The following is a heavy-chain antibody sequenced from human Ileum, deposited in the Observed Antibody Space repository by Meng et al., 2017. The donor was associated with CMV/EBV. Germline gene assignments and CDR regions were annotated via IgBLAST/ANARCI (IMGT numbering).Heavy chain of an antibody. D-gene: IGHD3-3*01. CDR3: VRGFGSRNGEAFDF. V-gene: IGHV4-4*07. J-gene: IGHJ3*01. Sequence: QGKLQESGPGLVKPSETLSLICTVSGDSISGYQWSWIRQPAGKGLEWLGRIFYNGITTHNPSLKSRVTMSVDTSKNQFSLKLSSVTAADTAVYYCVRGFGSRNGEAFDFWGQGTMVTVSS. CDR1: GDSISGYQ. CDR2: IFYNGIT.